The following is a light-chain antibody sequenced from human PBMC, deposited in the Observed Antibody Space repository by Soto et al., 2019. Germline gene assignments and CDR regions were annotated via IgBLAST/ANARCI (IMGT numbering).Light chain of an antibody. CDR2: DND. CDR1: SSNLGNNY. J-gene: IGLJ2*01. V-gene: IGLV1-51*01. Sequence: QSVLTQPPSVSAAPGQKVTISCSGSSSNLGNNYVSWYQQFPDTAPKLLIYDNDKRPSGIPDRFSGSKSGTSATLGITGLQTGDEADYYCGTWDSSLSVVVFGGGIKLTVL. CDR3: GTWDSSLSVVV.